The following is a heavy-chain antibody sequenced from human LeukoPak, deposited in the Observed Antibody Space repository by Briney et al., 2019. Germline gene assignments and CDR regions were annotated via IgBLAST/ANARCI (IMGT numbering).Heavy chain of an antibody. D-gene: IGHD3-22*01. CDR1: GFTFSTSW. CDR2: ISTTGNTI. CDR3: ARERYYSDSSGPMDC. Sequence: GGSLRLSCVASGFTFSTSWMNWVRQAPGKGLEWVSYISTTGNTIYYADSVKGRFTISRDNAKNSLYLQMNSLRAEDTAVYYCARERYYSDSSGPMDCWGQGTLVTVSA. J-gene: IGHJ4*02. V-gene: IGHV3-48*04.